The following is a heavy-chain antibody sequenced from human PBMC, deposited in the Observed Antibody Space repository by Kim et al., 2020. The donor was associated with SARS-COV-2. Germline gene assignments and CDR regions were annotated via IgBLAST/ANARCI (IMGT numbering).Heavy chain of an antibody. J-gene: IGHJ4*02. D-gene: IGHD6-19*01. Sequence: RKSRVTISVDTSKNTFSLKLSSVTAADTAVYYCARHQSGKQWLEYYFDYWGQGTLVTVSS. CDR3: ARHQSGKQWLEYYFDY. V-gene: IGHV4-39*01.